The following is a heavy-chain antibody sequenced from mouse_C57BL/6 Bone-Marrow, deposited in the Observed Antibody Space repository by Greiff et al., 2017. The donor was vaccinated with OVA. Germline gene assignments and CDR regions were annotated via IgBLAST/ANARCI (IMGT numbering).Heavy chain of an antibody. J-gene: IGHJ1*03. CDR3: ARTYGSSYPRV. CDR2: IWSGGST. Sequence: VQRVESGPGLVQPSQSLSISCTVSGFSLTSYGVHWVRQSPGKGLEWLGVIWSGGSTNYTAAFISRLSISKDNSKSQVFFKMNSLQADDTAIYYCARTYGSSYPRVWGTGTTVTVSS. D-gene: IGHD1-1*01. CDR1: GFSLTSYG. V-gene: IGHV2-2*01.